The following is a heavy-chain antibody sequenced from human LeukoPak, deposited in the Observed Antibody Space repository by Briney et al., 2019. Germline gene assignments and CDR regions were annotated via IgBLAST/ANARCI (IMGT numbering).Heavy chain of an antibody. D-gene: IGHD6-19*01. J-gene: IGHJ4*02. Sequence: GASVKVSCKASGYTFTGYYMHWVRQAPGQGLEWMGWMNPNSGNTGYAQKFQGRVTMTGNTSISTAYMELSSLRSEDTAVYYCARATHSSGWDAAFDYWGQGTLVTVSS. CDR1: GYTFTGYY. V-gene: IGHV1-8*02. CDR3: ARATHSSGWDAAFDY. CDR2: MNPNSGNT.